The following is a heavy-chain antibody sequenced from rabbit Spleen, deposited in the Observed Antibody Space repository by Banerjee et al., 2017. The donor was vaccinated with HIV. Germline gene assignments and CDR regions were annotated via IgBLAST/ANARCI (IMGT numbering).Heavy chain of an antibody. CDR3: ARDGISSSGLLDL. Sequence: QEQLKESGGGLVQPGGSLKLSCKASGFDFSGYYMSWVRQAPGKGLEWIACIYAGSSGSADYASWAKGRFTISKTSSTTVTLQMTSLTAADTATYFCARDGISSSGLLDLWGPGTLVTVS. V-gene: IGHV1S45*01. D-gene: IGHD1-1*01. J-gene: IGHJ3*01. CDR2: IYAGSSGSA. CDR1: GFDFSGYYM.